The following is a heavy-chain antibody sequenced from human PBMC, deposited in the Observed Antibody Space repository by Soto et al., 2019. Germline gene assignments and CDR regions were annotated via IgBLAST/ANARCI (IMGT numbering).Heavy chain of an antibody. J-gene: IGHJ6*02. D-gene: IGHD6-6*01. CDR2: IYSGGST. Sequence: EVQLVESGGGLVQPGGSLRLSCAASGFTVSSNYMSWVRQAPGKGLEWVSVIYSGGSTFYADSVKGRFTISRDNYKNTVYLQMNSLRAEEAGVYYCAREIGRGAAQTNDMDVWGQGTTVTVS. V-gene: IGHV3-66*01. CDR3: AREIGRGAAQTNDMDV. CDR1: GFTVSSNY.